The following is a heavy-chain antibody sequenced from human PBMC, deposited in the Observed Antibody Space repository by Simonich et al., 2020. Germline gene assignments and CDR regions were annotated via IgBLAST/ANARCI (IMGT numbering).Heavy chain of an antibody. D-gene: IGHD1-1*01. J-gene: IGHJ4*02. V-gene: IGHV1-2*02. Sequence: QVQLVQSGAEGKKPGASVKVSCKASGYTFTGYYMHWVRQAPGQGREGMGWTNTNSGGTNYAQKFQGRVTRTRDTSISTAYMELSRLRSDDTAVYYCARSSDLLNWNDGPYYWGQGTLVTVSS. CDR2: TNTNSGGT. CDR1: GYTFTGYY. CDR3: ARSSDLLNWNDGPYY.